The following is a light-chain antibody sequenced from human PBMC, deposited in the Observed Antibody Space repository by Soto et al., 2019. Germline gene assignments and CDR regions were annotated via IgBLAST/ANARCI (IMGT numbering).Light chain of an antibody. J-gene: IGKJ1*01. CDR3: QQYDGSSPWT. V-gene: IGKV1-5*03. CDR1: QRIDPW. Sequence: DVQMTQSPSTLSASIGDRVTITCRASQRIDPWLAWFQQKPGKAPKVLISKTSTLQSGVPSRFSASGSGTEFTLTISSLHPDDFATYYCQQYDGSSPWTFGQGTKVDI. CDR2: KTS.